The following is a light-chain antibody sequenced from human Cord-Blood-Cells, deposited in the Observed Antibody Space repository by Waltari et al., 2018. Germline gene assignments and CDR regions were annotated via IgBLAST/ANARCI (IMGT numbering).Light chain of an antibody. Sequence: DIVMTQSPDSLAVSLGERATINCKSSQSVLYSSNNKNYLAWYQQKPGQPLKLLIYWASTRESGVPDRFSGSGSGTDFTLTISSLQAEDAAVYYCQQYYSTPLTFGGETKVEIK. CDR1: QSVLYSSNNKNY. CDR2: WAS. J-gene: IGKJ4*01. CDR3: QQYYSTPLT. V-gene: IGKV4-1*01.